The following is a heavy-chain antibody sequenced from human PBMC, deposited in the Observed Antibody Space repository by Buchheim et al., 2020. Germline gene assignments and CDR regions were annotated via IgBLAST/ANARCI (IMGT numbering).Heavy chain of an antibody. CDR3: ARGNYDSSGYHYFDY. CDR1: GGSFSGYY. CDR2: INHSGST. D-gene: IGHD3-22*01. J-gene: IGHJ4*02. V-gene: IGHV4-34*01. Sequence: QVQLQQWGAGLLKPSETLSLTCAVYGGSFSGYYWSWIRQPPGKGLEWIGEINHSGSTNYNPSLKSRVTISVDTSKNQFSLKLSSVTAADTAVYYCARGNYDSSGYHYFDYWGQGTL.